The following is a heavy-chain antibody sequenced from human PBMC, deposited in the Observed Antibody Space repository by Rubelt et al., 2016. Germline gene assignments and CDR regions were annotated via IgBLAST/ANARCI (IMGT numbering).Heavy chain of an antibody. J-gene: IGHJ6*02. CDR1: GFTFSGYW. CDR3: ARGQYYGMDV. Sequence: EVQLLESGGGLVQPGGSLRLSCAASGFTFSGYWMHWVRQAPGKGLVWVSRINYDGSGTTHAASVTGRFTIARDKSKNTLLRKMNSLGAEDTAVYYCARGQYYGMDVWGQGTTVTVSS. CDR2: INYDGSGT. V-gene: IGHV3-74*02.